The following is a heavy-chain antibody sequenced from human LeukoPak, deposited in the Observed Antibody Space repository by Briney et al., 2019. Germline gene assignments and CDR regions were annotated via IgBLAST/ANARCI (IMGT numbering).Heavy chain of an antibody. CDR1: GDSISSGDYY. V-gene: IGHV4-61*02. D-gene: IGHD1-26*01. J-gene: IGHJ3*02. Sequence: SETLSLTCTVSGDSISSGDYYWSWIRQPAGKGLEWIGRISSSGSTNYNPSLKSRVTISVDTSKNQFSLKLSSVTAADTAVYYCARGILGATGFSAFDIWGQGTMVTVSS. CDR3: ARGILGATGFSAFDI. CDR2: ISSSGST.